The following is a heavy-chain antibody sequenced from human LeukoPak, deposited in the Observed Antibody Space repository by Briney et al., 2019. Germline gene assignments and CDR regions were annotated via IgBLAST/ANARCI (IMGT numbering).Heavy chain of an antibody. CDR3: ARGIAVASYYYYGMDV. CDR2: IYYSGST. J-gene: IGHJ6*02. Sequence: SETLSLTCTVSGGSISSYYWSWIRQPPGKGLEWIGYIYYSGSTNYNPSLKSRVTISVDTSKNQFSLKLSSVTAADTAVYYCARGIAVASYYYYGMDVWGQGTTVTVSS. CDR1: GGSISSYY. V-gene: IGHV4-59*01. D-gene: IGHD6-19*01.